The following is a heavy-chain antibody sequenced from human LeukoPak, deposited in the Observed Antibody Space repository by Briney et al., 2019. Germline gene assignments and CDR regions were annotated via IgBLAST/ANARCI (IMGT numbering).Heavy chain of an antibody. J-gene: IGHJ6*03. V-gene: IGHV1-18*01. Sequence: ASVKVSCKASGYTFSSHGISWVRQAPGQGLEWVGWISGYNGETNYAQKLQGRVTMTTDTSTSTAYMELRSLRSDDTAVYYCARVPEDSFYYYYYMDVWGKGTTVTISS. CDR2: ISGYNGET. CDR1: GYTFSSHG. CDR3: ARVPEDSFYYYYYMDV.